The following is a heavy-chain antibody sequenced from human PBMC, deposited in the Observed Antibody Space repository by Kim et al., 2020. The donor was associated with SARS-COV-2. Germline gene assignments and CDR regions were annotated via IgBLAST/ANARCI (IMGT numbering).Heavy chain of an antibody. CDR2: GKTT. D-gene: IGHD5-12*01. CDR3: VASLGDY. Sequence: GKTTPYAGTVKGRFTISRDTAKNTLYLQMNSLGAEDTAVYYCVASLGDYWGQGTLVAVSS. V-gene: IGHV3-74*01. J-gene: IGHJ4*02.